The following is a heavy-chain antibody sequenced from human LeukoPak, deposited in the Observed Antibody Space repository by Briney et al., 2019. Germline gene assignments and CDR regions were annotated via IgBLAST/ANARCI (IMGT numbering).Heavy chain of an antibody. Sequence: SQTLSLTCAISGDSVSSNSAAWNWIRQSPSRGLEWLGRTYYRSKWYNDYAVSVKSRITINPDTSKNQFSLQLNSVTPEDTAVYYCARDPTPFIVVVPAAPIDSFDYWGQGTLVTVSS. CDR1: GDSVSSNSAA. CDR3: ARDPTPFIVVVPAAPIDSFDY. V-gene: IGHV6-1*01. J-gene: IGHJ4*02. CDR2: TYYRSKWYN. D-gene: IGHD2-2*01.